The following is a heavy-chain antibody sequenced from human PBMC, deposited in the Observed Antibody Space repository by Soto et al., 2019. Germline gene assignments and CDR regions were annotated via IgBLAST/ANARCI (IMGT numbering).Heavy chain of an antibody. D-gene: IGHD2-2*03. CDR3: ARDGVYGYCSSTSCDPEDAFDI. V-gene: IGHV3-74*01. Sequence: PGGSLRLSCAASGFTFSSYWMHWVRQAPGKGLVWVSRINSDGSSTSYADSVKGRFTISRDNAKNTLYLQMNSLRAEDTAVYYCARDGVYGYCSSTSCDPEDAFDIWGQGTMVTVSS. CDR1: GFTFSSYW. J-gene: IGHJ3*02. CDR2: INSDGSST.